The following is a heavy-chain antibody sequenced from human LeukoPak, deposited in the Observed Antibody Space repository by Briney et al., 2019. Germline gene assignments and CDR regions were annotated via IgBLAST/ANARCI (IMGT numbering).Heavy chain of an antibody. CDR1: GYTFTSYG. CDR3: ARVRYYGSGSYYKDY. J-gene: IGHJ4*02. V-gene: IGHV1-18*01. CDR2: ISAYNGNT. D-gene: IGHD3-10*01. Sequence: GASVKVSCKASGYTFTSYGISWVRQAPGQGLEWMGWISAYNGNTNYAQKLQGRVTMTTDTSTSIAYMELRSLRSDDTAVYYCARVRYYGSGSYYKDYWGQGTLVTVSS.